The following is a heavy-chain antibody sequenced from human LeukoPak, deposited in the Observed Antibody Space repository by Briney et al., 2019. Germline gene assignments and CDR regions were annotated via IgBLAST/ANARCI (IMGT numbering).Heavy chain of an antibody. CDR3: ARDLGIVVAANWFDP. V-gene: IGHV1-18*01. Sequence: GASVKVSCKASGYTFTSYGISWVRQAPGQGLEWMGWISAYNGNTNYAQKLQGRVTMTTDTSTSTAYMELRSLRSDDTAVYYCARDLGIVVAANWFDPWGQGTLVTVSS. D-gene: IGHD2-2*01. CDR1: GYTFTSYG. J-gene: IGHJ5*02. CDR2: ISAYNGNT.